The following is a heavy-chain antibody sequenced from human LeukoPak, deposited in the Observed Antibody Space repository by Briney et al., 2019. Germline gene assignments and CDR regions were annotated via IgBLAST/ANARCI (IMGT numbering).Heavy chain of an antibody. CDR3: AREDFSNYLNNAFDI. CDR2: IIPVSGTT. D-gene: IGHD4-11*01. J-gene: IGHJ3*02. V-gene: IGHV1-69*05. CDR1: GYPFTTYG. Sequence: SVKVSCKASGYPFTTYGINWVRQAPGQGLEWMGNIIPVSGTTDYAQNFQGRVTITTDESTSVIYMELSSLRSDDTAMYYCAREDFSNYLNNAFDIWGQGTMVTVSS.